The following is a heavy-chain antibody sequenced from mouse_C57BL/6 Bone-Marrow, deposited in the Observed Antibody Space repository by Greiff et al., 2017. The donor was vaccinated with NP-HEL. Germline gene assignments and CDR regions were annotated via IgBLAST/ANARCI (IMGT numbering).Heavy chain of an antibody. J-gene: IGHJ1*03. V-gene: IGHV1-81*01. Sequence: QVQLQQSGAELARPGASVKLSCKASGYTFTSYGISWVKQRTGQGLEWIGEIYPRSGNTYYNEKFKGKATLTADKSSSTAYMELRSLTSEDSAVYFCVRAGLRSWYFDVWGTGTTVTVSS. CDR2: IYPRSGNT. D-gene: IGHD1-1*01. CDR3: VRAGLRSWYFDV. CDR1: GYTFTSYG.